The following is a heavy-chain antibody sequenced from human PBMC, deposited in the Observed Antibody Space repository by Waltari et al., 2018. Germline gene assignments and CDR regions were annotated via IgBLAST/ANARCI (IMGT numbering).Heavy chain of an antibody. CDR2: INPNSGGT. J-gene: IGHJ4*02. CDR3: ARAYYDYVWGSYRTFDY. D-gene: IGHD3-16*02. V-gene: IGHV1-2*02. CDR1: GYTFTGYY. Sequence: QVQLVQSGAEVKKPGASVKVSCKASGYTFTGYYIHGVRQAPGQGLEWMGWINPNSGGTNYAQKFQGRVTMTRDTSISTAYMELSRLRSDDTAVYYCARAYYDYVWGSYRTFDYWGQGTLVTVSS.